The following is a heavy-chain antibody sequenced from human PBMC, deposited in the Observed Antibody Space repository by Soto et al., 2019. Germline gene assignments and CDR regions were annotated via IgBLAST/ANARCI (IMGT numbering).Heavy chain of an antibody. Sequence: SETLSLTCTVSGGSISSGDYYWTWIRQHPGKGLEWIGYIYHSGNAYYNPSLKSRVTISIDTSKNQFSLKLSSVTAADTAVYYSARVGSSNADAFDIWGQGTMVTVSS. V-gene: IGHV4-31*03. J-gene: IGHJ3*02. CDR3: ARVGSSNADAFDI. D-gene: IGHD2-2*01. CDR2: IYHSGNA. CDR1: GGSISSGDYY.